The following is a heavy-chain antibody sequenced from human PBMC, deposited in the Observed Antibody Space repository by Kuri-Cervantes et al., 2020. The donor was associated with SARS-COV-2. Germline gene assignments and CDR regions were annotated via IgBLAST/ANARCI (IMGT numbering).Heavy chain of an antibody. Sequence: GSLRLSCTVSGGSISSYYWSWIRQPPGKGPEWIGYIYYSGRTNYNPSLKSRVTISVDTSKNQFSLKLSSVTAADTAVYYCAGSSGRHIYYGMDVWGQGNTVTVSS. CDR1: GGSISSYY. J-gene: IGHJ6*02. CDR3: AGSSGRHIYYGMDV. V-gene: IGHV4-59*01. D-gene: IGHD3-10*01. CDR2: IYYSGRT.